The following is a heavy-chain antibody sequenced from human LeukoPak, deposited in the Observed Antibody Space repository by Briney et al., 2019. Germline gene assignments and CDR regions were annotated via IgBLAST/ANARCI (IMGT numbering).Heavy chain of an antibody. CDR2: MNPNSGNT. D-gene: IGHD5-18*01. CDR1: GYTFTSYD. Sequence: AASVYVSCKASGYTFTSYDINWGRQATGPGLGWRGGMNPNSGNTGYAQTFQGRVTMTRNTSRSTAYMELSSLRSEDTAVYYCARKMRLPLWYNWFDPWGQGTLVTVSS. V-gene: IGHV1-8*01. J-gene: IGHJ5*02. CDR3: ARKMRLPLWYNWFDP.